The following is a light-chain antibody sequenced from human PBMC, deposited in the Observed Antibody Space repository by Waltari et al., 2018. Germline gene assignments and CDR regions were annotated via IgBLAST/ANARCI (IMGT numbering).Light chain of an antibody. V-gene: IGKV3-15*01. Sequence: EILMTQSPATLSVSPGERATLSCRASKIVSSTLAWYQQKPCQAHRLRIYEASSRATGIPAMFSGSVSGTECTLTISSLQSEDFAVYYCQQYSNCYTFGQGTKLEIK. J-gene: IGKJ2*01. CDR2: EAS. CDR3: QQYSNCYT. CDR1: KIVSST.